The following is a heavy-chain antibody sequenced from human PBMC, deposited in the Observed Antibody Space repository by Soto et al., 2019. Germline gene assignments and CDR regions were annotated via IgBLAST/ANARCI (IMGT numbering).Heavy chain of an antibody. CDR3: TRYLFHYPVDYGMDV. CDR1: GFTFSGFE. Sequence: EVQLVESGGGLVQPGGSLKLSCAASGFTFSGFEMHWVRQASGKGLEWVGRMRSKANSYATAYGASVKGRFTVSRDDSKNTVYLQMNSLQTEDTAIYYCTRYLFHYPVDYGMDVWGQGTTGTVSS. J-gene: IGHJ6*02. D-gene: IGHD5-12*01. V-gene: IGHV3-73*02. CDR2: MRSKANSYAT.